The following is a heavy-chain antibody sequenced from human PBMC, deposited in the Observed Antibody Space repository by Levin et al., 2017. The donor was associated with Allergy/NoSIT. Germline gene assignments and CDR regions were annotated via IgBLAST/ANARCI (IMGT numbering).Heavy chain of an antibody. V-gene: IGHV3-15*01. J-gene: IGHJ2*01. CDR1: GFSFSYVW. Sequence: GESLKISCAASGFSFSYVWMTLVRPSPGKGLEWVGRIKRKIDGETRDYAASVKGRIAISRDDSKNTLYLQMNSLKSEDTGVYYCTTGFGDHFNRWGRGTLVTVSS. CDR3: TTGFGDHFNR. D-gene: IGHD2-21*02. CDR2: IKRKIDGETR.